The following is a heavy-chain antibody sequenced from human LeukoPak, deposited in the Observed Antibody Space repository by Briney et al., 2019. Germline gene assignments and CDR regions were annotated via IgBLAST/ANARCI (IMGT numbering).Heavy chain of an antibody. D-gene: IGHD3-10*01. Sequence: GGSRRLSCVASEFTFTDYWMGWVRQAPGKGLEWVANINRDGSETYYMDSVKGRFTISRDNAKNLLYLQMSSLRVEDTAVYYCARSCGSGFYFDYWGQGTLVTVSS. J-gene: IGHJ4*02. CDR2: INRDGSET. CDR3: ARSCGSGFYFDY. CDR1: EFTFTDYW. V-gene: IGHV3-7*01.